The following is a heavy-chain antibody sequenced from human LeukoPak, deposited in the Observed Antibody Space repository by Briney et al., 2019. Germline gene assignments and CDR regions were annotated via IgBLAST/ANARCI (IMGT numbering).Heavy chain of an antibody. D-gene: IGHD2-2*01. CDR3: ARDRGSGYCSSTSCRPLPFDI. CDR1: GGSISSYY. Sequence: PSETLSLTCIVSGGSISSYYWSWIRQPPGKGLEWIGYIYYGGSTNYNPSLKSRVTMSVDTSKNQFSLKLSSVAAADTAVYYCARDRGSGYCSSTSCRPLPFDIWGQGTMVTVSS. V-gene: IGHV4-59*12. CDR2: IYYGGST. J-gene: IGHJ3*02.